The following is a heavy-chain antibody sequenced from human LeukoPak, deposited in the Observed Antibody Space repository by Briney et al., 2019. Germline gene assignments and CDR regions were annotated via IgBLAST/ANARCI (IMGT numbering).Heavy chain of an antibody. Sequence: SETLSLTCTVSGGSFSSGSYYWSWIRQPAGKGLEWIGRIYTTGSTNYNPSLKSRVTISVDTSKNQFSLKLSSVTAADTAVYYCARETYYFDYWGQGTLVTVSS. CDR3: ARETYYFDY. CDR1: GGSFSSGSYY. J-gene: IGHJ4*02. V-gene: IGHV4-61*02. CDR2: IYTTGST.